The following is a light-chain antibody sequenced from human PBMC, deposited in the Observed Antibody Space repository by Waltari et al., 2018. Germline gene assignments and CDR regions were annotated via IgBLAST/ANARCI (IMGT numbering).Light chain of an antibody. CDR3: MQGVQLPYS. Sequence: DIVMAQTPLSLPVTPGEPAPISCRSTQSLLHSNGYNYLFWYLQKPGQSPQLLISLVSNRASGVPDRFSGSGSGTDFTLKISRVEAEDVGVYYCMQGVQLPYSFGQGTKVEIK. J-gene: IGKJ2*03. CDR1: QSLLHSNGYNY. CDR2: LVS. V-gene: IGKV2-28*01.